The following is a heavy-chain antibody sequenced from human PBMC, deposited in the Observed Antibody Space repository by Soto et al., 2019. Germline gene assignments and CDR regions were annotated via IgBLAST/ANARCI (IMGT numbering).Heavy chain of an antibody. V-gene: IGHV3-21*01. J-gene: IGHJ4*02. Sequence: GSLRLSCAASGFTFSSYSMNWVRQAPGKGLEWVSSISSSSSYIYYADSVKGRFTISRDNAKNSLYLQMDSLRAEDTAVYYCARERGYSYGPLDYWGQGTLVTVSS. CDR2: ISSSSSYI. D-gene: IGHD5-18*01. CDR1: GFTFSSYS. CDR3: ARERGYSYGPLDY.